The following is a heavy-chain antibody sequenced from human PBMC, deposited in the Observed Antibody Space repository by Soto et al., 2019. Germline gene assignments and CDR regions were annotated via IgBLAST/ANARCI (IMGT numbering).Heavy chain of an antibody. V-gene: IGHV3-74*01. CDR3: GTVFEH. Sequence: EVQLVESGGGSVQPGGSLRLSCVASGITFTNYWMHWGRQVPGKGLVWVARVDSDGRGTSYADFVKGRFTISRDNAKNTLYLKMNSLRVEDTAMYYCGTVFEHWGQGIPVTVSS. CDR2: VDSDGRGT. CDR1: GITFTNYW. J-gene: IGHJ4*02.